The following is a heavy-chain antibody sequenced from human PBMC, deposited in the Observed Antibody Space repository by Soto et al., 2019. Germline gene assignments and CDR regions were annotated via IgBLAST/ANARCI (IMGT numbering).Heavy chain of an antibody. D-gene: IGHD2-2*01. Sequence: EVQLLESGGGLVQPGGSLSLSCAASGLPFSGFALSWVRQAPGKGLGWDSAITASGDTTYYADSVKGRFTISRDNSKSTMYLQMNSLRAEDTAVYYCAKVRPLRDCTRTSCLGAFDIWGQGTMVTVSS. CDR2: ITASGDTT. J-gene: IGHJ3*02. V-gene: IGHV3-23*01. CDR1: GLPFSGFA. CDR3: AKVRPLRDCTRTSCLGAFDI.